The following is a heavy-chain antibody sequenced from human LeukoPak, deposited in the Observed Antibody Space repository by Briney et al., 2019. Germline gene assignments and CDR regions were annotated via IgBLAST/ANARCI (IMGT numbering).Heavy chain of an antibody. J-gene: IGHJ4*02. D-gene: IGHD3-22*01. CDR2: ISGSGGST. CDR1: GFTFSSYA. Sequence: PGGSLRLSCAASGFTFSSYAMSWVRQAPGKGLEWVSAISGSGGSTYYADSVKGRFTISRDNSKNTLYLQMNSLRAEDTAVYYCAKTRSPSYYGSSVYSGRFDYWGQGTLVTVSS. V-gene: IGHV3-23*01. CDR3: AKTRSPSYYGSSVYSGRFDY.